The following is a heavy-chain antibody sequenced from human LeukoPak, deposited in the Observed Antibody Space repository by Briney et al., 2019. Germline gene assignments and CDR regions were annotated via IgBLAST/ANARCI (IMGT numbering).Heavy chain of an antibody. V-gene: IGHV5-51*01. CDR1: GYSFTSYW. CDR2: IYPGDSAT. J-gene: IGHJ4*02. CDR3: ARRAYYDSSGYYYYFDY. Sequence: GASLKISCKGSGYSFTSYWIGWVRQMPGKGLEWMGIIYPGDSATRYSPSFQGQVTISADKSISTAYLQWSSLKASDTAMYYCARRAYYDSSGYYYYFDYWGQGTLVTDSS. D-gene: IGHD3-22*01.